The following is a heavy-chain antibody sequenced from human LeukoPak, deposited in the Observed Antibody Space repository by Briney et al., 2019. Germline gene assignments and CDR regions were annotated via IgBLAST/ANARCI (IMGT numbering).Heavy chain of an antibody. Sequence: SVKVSCKASGGTFSSYAISWVRQAPGQGLEWMGGTIPIFGTANYAQKFQGRVTITADESTSTAYMELSSLRSEDTAVYYCASWVGGYYYYMDVWGKGTTVTVSS. CDR2: TIPIFGTA. D-gene: IGHD2-15*01. J-gene: IGHJ6*03. CDR1: GGTFSSYA. CDR3: ASWVGGYYYYMDV. V-gene: IGHV1-69*13.